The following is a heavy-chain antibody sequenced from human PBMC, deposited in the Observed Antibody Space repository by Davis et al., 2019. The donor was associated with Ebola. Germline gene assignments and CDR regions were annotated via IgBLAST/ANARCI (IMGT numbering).Heavy chain of an antibody. D-gene: IGHD5-24*01. Sequence: SGPTLVKPTQTLTLTCTFSGFSLSISGMCVSWIRQPPGKALEWLALIDWDDDKYCSTSLKTRLTISKDTSKNQVVLTMTNMDPVDTATYYCARMPTRDGYNTFDYWGQGTLVTVSS. V-gene: IGHV2-70*01. CDR1: GFSLSISGMC. CDR3: ARMPTRDGYNTFDY. CDR2: IDWDDDK. J-gene: IGHJ4*02.